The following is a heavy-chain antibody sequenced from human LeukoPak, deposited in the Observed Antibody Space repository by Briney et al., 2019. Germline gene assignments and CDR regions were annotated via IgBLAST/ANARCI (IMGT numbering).Heavy chain of an antibody. V-gene: IGHV1-18*01. CDR1: GYTFTSYG. Sequence: GASVKVSCKTSGYTFTSYGITWVRQAPGQGLEWMGWISTYNGNANYAKKFQGRVTMTTDTSTSTALMELRSLTSDDTAVYYCASRSGTYPYYIDYWGQGTLVTVSS. D-gene: IGHD1-26*01. CDR3: ASRSGTYPYYIDY. J-gene: IGHJ4*02. CDR2: ISTYNGNA.